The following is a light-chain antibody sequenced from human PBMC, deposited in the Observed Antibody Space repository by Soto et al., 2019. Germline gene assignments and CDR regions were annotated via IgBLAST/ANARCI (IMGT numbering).Light chain of an antibody. J-gene: IGKJ5*01. CDR1: QSIGKH. CDR3: QQGYSSTAT. V-gene: IGKV1-39*01. CDR2: GAS. Sequence: DIHMTQSPAVLPASLGDMVTMTFRASQSIGKHLNWYQQKPLKSPKFLIYGASTLQSGVPSRFTGSGSGKDFALTVNSLQAEDFATYYCQQGYSSTATFGQGTRLEI.